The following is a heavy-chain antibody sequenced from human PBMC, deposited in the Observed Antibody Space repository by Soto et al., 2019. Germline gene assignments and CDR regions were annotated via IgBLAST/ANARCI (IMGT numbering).Heavy chain of an antibody. D-gene: IGHD4-17*01. J-gene: IGHJ2*01. CDR2: LSGGGGST. CDR1: GFTFGAFA. Sequence: LRLSCASSGFTFGAFAMAWVRQRPGNGLEWVSSLSGGGGSTYYNNSVRGRFTISRDNSNSTLFLQMNNLRAEDTAVYFCAKTQRASTVVTRYWYFDLWGRGTLVTVSS. V-gene: IGHV3-23*01. CDR3: AKTQRASTVVTRYWYFDL.